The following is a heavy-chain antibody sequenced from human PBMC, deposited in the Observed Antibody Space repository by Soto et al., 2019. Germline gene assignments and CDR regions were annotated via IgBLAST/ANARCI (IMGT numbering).Heavy chain of an antibody. CDR3: AKGEQWLAGSLNTGILDY. J-gene: IGHJ4*02. CDR2: ISYDGSNK. CDR1: GFTFSSYG. Sequence: GGSLRLSCAASGFTFSSYGMHWVRQAPGKGLEWVAVISYDGSNKYYADSVKGRFTISRDNSKNTLYLQMNSLRAEDTAVYYCAKGEQWLAGSLNTGILDYWGQGTLVTVSS. D-gene: IGHD6-19*01. V-gene: IGHV3-30*18.